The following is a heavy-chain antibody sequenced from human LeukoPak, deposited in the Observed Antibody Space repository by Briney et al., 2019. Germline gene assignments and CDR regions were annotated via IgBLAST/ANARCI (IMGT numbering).Heavy chain of an antibody. V-gene: IGHV1-2*02. CDR1: GYTFTGYY. Sequence: GASVKVPCKASGYTFTGYYMHWVRQAPGQGLEWMGWINPNSGGTNYAQKFQGRVTMTRDTSISTAYMELSRLRSDDTAVYYCAREGFSSTSPGRYWGQGTLVTVSS. CDR3: AREGFSSTSPGRY. CDR2: INPNSGGT. D-gene: IGHD2-2*01. J-gene: IGHJ4*02.